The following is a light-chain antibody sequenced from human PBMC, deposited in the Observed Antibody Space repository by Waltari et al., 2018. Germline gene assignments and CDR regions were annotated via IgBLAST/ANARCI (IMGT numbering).Light chain of an antibody. CDR1: SSDIGGYNY. V-gene: IGLV2-14*01. CDR2: EVS. CDR3: SSYTSSSTLV. J-gene: IGLJ2*01. Sequence: QSALTQPASVSGSPGQSITISCTGTSSDIGGYNYVFWYQQPPGKAPKPPLYEVSHRPSGVSDRFSGSKSGNTASLTISGLQAEDEADYYCSSYTSSSTLVFGGGTKVTVL.